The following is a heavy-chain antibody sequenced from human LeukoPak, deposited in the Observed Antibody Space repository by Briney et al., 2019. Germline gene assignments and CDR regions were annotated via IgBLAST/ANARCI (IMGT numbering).Heavy chain of an antibody. J-gene: IGHJ4*02. D-gene: IGHD5-18*01. CDR2: INPSGGST. CDR3: ARVFGYSYGYVLDY. V-gene: IGHV1-46*01. Sequence: GASLKVSCKASGYTFTSYCMHWVRQAPGQGLEWMSLINPSGGSTNYAQKFQGRVTMTRDTSTSTVYMELSSLRSEDTAVYSCARVFGYSYGYVLDYWGQGTLVTVSS. CDR1: GYTFTSYC.